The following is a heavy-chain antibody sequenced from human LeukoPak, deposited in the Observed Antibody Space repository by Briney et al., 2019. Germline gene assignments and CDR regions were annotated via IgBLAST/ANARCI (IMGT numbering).Heavy chain of an antibody. CDR1: GFTFSSYS. Sequence: GGSLRLSCAASGFTFSSYSMNWVRQAPGKGLEWVSYISSSSSTIYYADSVKGRFTISRDNAKNSLYLQMNSLRAEDTAVYYCARGGGSYRLDYWGQGTLVTVSS. D-gene: IGHD1-26*01. V-gene: IGHV3-48*01. CDR3: ARGGGSYRLDY. CDR2: ISSSSSTI. J-gene: IGHJ4*02.